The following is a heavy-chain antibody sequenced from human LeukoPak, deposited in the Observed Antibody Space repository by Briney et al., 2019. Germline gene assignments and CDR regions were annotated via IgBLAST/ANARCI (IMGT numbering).Heavy chain of an antibody. Sequence: PGGSLRLSCAASGFTVSSNYMSWVRQAPGKGLEWVSVIYSGGSTYYADSVKGRFTISRDNSKNTLYLQMNSLRAEDTAVYYCARTSYYDYVWGSYRSGGGAFDIWGQGTMVTVSS. CDR2: IYSGGST. J-gene: IGHJ3*02. V-gene: IGHV3-66*01. D-gene: IGHD3-16*02. CDR3: ARTSYYDYVWGSYRSGGGAFDI. CDR1: GFTVSSNY.